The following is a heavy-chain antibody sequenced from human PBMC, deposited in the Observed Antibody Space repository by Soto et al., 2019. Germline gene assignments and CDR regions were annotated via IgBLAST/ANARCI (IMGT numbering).Heavy chain of an antibody. Sequence: SQTLSRTCAISGGNVYSNSAAWNWIRQSPSRGLEWLGRTYYRSKWYNDYAVSVKSRITINPDTSKNQFSLQLNSVTPEDTAVYYCARDQGYCIRTSCTPGDLMDFRAQGTTVTGSS. V-gene: IGHV6-1*01. J-gene: IGHJ6*02. D-gene: IGHD2-2*01. CDR1: GGNVYSNSAA. CDR3: ARDQGYCIRTSCTPGDLMDF. CDR2: TYYRSKWYN.